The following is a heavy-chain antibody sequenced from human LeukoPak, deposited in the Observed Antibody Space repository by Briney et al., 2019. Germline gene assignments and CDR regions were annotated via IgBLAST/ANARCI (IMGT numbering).Heavy chain of an antibody. CDR1: GGSISSSNW. V-gene: IGHV4-4*02. J-gene: IGHJ4*02. CDR3: ARGSPYSSGWYRPSYVDY. D-gene: IGHD6-19*01. CDR2: IYHSGST. Sequence: SGTLSLTCAVSGGSISSSNWWSWVRQPPGKGLEWIGEIYHSGSTNYNPSLKSRVTISVDKSKNQFSLKLSSVTAADTAVYYCARGSPYSSGWYRPSYVDYWGQGTLVTVSS.